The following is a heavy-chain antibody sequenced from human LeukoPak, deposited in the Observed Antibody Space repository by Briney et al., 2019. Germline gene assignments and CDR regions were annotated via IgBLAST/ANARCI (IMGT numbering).Heavy chain of an antibody. CDR2: INSDGSST. V-gene: IGHV3-74*01. Sequence: GGSLRLSCSASGFTFSSYAMHWVRQAPGKGLVWVSRINSDGSSTSYADSVKGRFTISRDSAKNTLFLQMDSLRADDTAVYYCARAEGCSNTSCYSYYFDYWGQGTLVTVSS. CDR3: ARAEGCSNTSCYSYYFDY. J-gene: IGHJ4*02. CDR1: GFTFSSYA. D-gene: IGHD2-2*01.